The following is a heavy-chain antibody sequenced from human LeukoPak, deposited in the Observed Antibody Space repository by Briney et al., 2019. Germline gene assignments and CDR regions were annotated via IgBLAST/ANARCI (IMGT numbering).Heavy chain of an antibody. CDR1: GVTCRSYA. Sequence: GRSRRLSCAASGVTCRSYAMHWVRQAPGKGLEWVAVISYDGSNKYYADSVKGRFTISRDNSKNTLYLQMNSLRAEDTAVYYCASDLDGGFDYWGQGTLVTVSS. V-gene: IGHV3-30*01. J-gene: IGHJ4*02. CDR3: ASDLDGGFDY. D-gene: IGHD3-16*01. CDR2: ISYDGSNK.